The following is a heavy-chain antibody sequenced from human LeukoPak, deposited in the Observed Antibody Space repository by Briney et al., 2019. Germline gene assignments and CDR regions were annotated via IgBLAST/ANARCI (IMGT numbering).Heavy chain of an antibody. J-gene: IGHJ4*02. D-gene: IGHD1-26*01. Sequence: SVKVSCKASGGTFSSYTISWVRQAPGQGLEWMGRIIPILGIANYAQKFQGRVTITADKSTSTAYMELSSLRSEDTAVYYCASISGSYSVGYFDYWGQGTLVTLSS. CDR2: IIPILGIA. CDR3: ASISGSYSVGYFDY. CDR1: GGTFSSYT. V-gene: IGHV1-69*02.